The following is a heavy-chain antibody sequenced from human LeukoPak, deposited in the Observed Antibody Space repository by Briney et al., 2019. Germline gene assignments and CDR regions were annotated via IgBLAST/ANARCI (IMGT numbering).Heavy chain of an antibody. CDR1: GFTFSNYW. D-gene: IGHD3-9*01. V-gene: IGHV3-7*01. J-gene: IGHJ4*02. Sequence: GGSLRLSCAASGFTFSNYWMNWVRQAPGKGLEWVANIKQDGREKYYVDSVKGRFTISRDSAKNSLYLQMNSLRAEDTAVYYCARVERYFDWLLSPYYFDYWGQGTLVTVSS. CDR2: IKQDGREK. CDR3: ARVERYFDWLLSPYYFDY.